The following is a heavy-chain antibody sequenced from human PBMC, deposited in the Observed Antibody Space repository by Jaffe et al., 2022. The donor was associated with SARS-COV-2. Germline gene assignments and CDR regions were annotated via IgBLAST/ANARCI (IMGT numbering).Heavy chain of an antibody. D-gene: IGHD5-12*01. CDR3: AKEFGGGAIVTTVDEYS. CDR2: IRGDGRT. V-gene: IGHV3-23*04. J-gene: IGHJ4*02. Sequence: EVQLVESGGGLVQPGGSLRLSCAASGFTLSNYAMSWVRLAPGKGLEWVSAIRGDGRTHYADSVKGRFTISRDDSKKTLYFHMDSLRAEDTAIYYCAKEFGGGAIVTTVDEYSWGQGTLVTVSS. CDR1: GFTLSNYA.